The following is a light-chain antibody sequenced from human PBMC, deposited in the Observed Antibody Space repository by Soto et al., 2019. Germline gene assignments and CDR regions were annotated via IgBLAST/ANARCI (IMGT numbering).Light chain of an antibody. V-gene: IGKV1-5*03. CDR2: KAS. J-gene: IGKJ1*01. CDR3: QQYNSYSGT. Sequence: DIQMTQSPSTLSASVGDRVTITCRASQSISSWLAWYQQKPGKAPKLLIYKASSLESGVPSRFSGSGSGTELTLTIRSLQPDDFATYYCQQYNSYSGTFGQGTKVEIK. CDR1: QSISSW.